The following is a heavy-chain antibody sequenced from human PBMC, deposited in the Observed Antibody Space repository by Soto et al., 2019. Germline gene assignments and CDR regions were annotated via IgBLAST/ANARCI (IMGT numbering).Heavy chain of an antibody. Sequence: ASVKVSCKASRYTFTSYYMHWVRQAPGQGLEWMAWINPSSGATNYAQRFQGRVTVTRDTSISTAYLELRGLTSDDTALYYCAPRLGGYSSTWDGGFDYWGQGTLVTVSS. J-gene: IGHJ4*02. CDR3: APRLGGYSSTWDGGFDY. D-gene: IGHD6-13*01. V-gene: IGHV1-2*02. CDR2: INPSSGAT. CDR1: RYTFTSYY.